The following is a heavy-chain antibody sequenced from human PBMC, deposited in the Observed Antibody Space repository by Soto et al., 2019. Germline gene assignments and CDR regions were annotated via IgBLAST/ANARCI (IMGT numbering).Heavy chain of an antibody. Sequence: VGSLRLSCAASGFTFNIYAMTWVRQAPGKGLEWVSTTGATGRTTYYSDSVKGRFTVSRDNSKNTLDLQMSNLRAEDTAVYYCATVHNTSRSFDYWGQGTLVTVSS. D-gene: IGHD1-20*01. V-gene: IGHV3-23*01. CDR2: TGATGRTT. CDR3: ATVHNTSRSFDY. CDR1: GFTFNIYA. J-gene: IGHJ4*02.